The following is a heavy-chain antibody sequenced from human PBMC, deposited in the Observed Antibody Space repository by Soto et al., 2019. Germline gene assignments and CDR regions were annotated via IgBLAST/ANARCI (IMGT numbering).Heavy chain of an antibody. CDR2: IWYDGTQK. CDR3: ARAGGTTVTGLWHFDS. V-gene: IGHV3-33*01. J-gene: IGHJ4*02. Sequence: QVQLEESGGGVVQPGRSLRLSCEASGFTFNTYSMHWVRQPPGKGLEWLAAIWYDGTQKYYADSVKGRFIISRDNSKKTLYLKMSSLRAESTAVYYCARAGGTTVTGLWHFDSWGQGTLVTVSS. D-gene: IGHD4-17*01. CDR1: GFTFNTYS.